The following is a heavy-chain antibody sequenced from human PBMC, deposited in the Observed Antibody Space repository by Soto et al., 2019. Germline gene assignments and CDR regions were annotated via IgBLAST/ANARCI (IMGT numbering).Heavy chain of an antibody. CDR3: ATPAEALVTASLKGLGD. CDR1: GGTFRNSA. Sequence: SVKVSCKASGGTFRNSAIIWVRQAPGQGLEWMGGILPIFGTPNYAQKFQGRLTISADAFSRTAYMELNILRSEDTGVYYCATPAEALVTASLKGLGDWGHGRLVTVSS. J-gene: IGHJ4*01. V-gene: IGHV1-69*13. D-gene: IGHD3-9*01. CDR2: ILPIFGTP.